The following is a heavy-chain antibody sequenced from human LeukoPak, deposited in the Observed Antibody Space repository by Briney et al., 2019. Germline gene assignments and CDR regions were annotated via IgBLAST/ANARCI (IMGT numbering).Heavy chain of an antibody. V-gene: IGHV3-23*01. CDR3: AKDGQVTAIPEYFQH. CDR2: ISGSGGST. D-gene: IGHD2-21*02. Sequence: PGGSLRLSCAASGFTFSSYAMGCVRQAPGKGLEWVSAISGSGGSTNYADSVKGRFTISRDNSKNTLYLQMNSLRAEDTAVYYCAKDGQVTAIPEYFQHWGQGTLVTVSS. CDR1: GFTFSSYA. J-gene: IGHJ1*01.